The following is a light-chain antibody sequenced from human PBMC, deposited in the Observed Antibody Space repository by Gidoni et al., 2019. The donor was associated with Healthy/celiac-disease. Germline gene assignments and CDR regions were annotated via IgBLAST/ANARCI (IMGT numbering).Light chain of an antibody. CDR1: QSVSSSY. Sequence: EIVLTHSPGTLSLSPGERATLSCRASQSVSSSYLAWYQQKPGQAPRLLIYGASSRATGIPDRFSGSGSGTDFTLTISRLEPEDFAVYYCQQYGSSPLGFGGGTKVEIK. CDR3: QQYGSSPLG. V-gene: IGKV3-20*01. J-gene: IGKJ4*01. CDR2: GAS.